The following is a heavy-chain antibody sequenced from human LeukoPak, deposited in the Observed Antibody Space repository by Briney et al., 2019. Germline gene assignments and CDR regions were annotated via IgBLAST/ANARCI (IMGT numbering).Heavy chain of an antibody. CDR2: INNDGSGT. J-gene: IGHJ3*02. Sequence: GGSLRLSCAASGFTFSSYWMHWVRQAPGKGLVWVSVINNDGSGTNYADSVKGRSTISRDNAKNSLYLQMNSLRAEDTAVYYCARGGAEGFDWFIGAFDIWGQGTMVTVSS. D-gene: IGHD3-9*01. CDR1: GFTFSSYW. V-gene: IGHV3-74*01. CDR3: ARGGAEGFDWFIGAFDI.